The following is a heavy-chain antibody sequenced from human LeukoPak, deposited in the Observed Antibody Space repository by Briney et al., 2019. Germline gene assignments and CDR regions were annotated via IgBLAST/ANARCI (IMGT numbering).Heavy chain of an antibody. CDR2: ITTIIGIA. CDR1: GCTFTSYA. J-gene: IGHJ6*02. D-gene: IGHD4-11*01. CDR3: ANTDYGNSTRNYYDYGMDD. V-gene: IGHV1-69*04. Sequence: GASVKVCCKASGCTFTSYAISWVRQAPGQGLELMGRITTIIGIANYSQKFQGRVTITTDKSTTTAYMELSSLRPKDTAAYDCANTDYGNSTRNYYDYGMDDWGQGTTVTVSS.